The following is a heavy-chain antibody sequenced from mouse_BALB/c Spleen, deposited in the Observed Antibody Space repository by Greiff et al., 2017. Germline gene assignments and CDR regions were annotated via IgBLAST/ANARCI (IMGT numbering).Heavy chain of an antibody. CDR2: INPSTGYT. J-gene: IGHJ3*01. Sequence: QVQLQQSGAELAKPGASVKMSCKASGYTFTSYWMHWVKQRPGQGLEWIGYINPSTGYTEYNQKFKDKATLTADKSSSTAYMQLSSLTSEDSAVYYCARSAYGNYVVPWFAYWGQGTLVTVSA. CDR3: ARSAYGNYVVPWFAY. CDR1: GYTFTSYW. V-gene: IGHV1-7*01. D-gene: IGHD2-1*01.